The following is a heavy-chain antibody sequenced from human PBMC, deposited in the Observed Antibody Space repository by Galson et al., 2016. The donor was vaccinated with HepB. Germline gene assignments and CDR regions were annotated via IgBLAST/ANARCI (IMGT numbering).Heavy chain of an antibody. D-gene: IGHD2-15*01. CDR3: ARDGYCPGGSCYSMDH. Sequence: SVKVSCKASGYTFIGYYMHRVRQVPGQGLEWMGWINPNTGGTNYAQNFQGRVTMTRETLISTVYMELSRLRSDDTAVYYCARDGYCPGGSCYSMDHWGQGTLVTVTS. V-gene: IGHV1-2*02. CDR1: GYTFIGYY. CDR2: INPNTGGT. J-gene: IGHJ4*02.